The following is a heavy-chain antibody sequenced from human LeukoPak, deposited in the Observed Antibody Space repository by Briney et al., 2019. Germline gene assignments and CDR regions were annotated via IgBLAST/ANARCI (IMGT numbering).Heavy chain of an antibody. CDR1: GFTFSNYD. CDR3: ARDAIVGASDY. CDR2: LNPKSGDT. V-gene: IGHV1-8*01. Sequence: ASVKVSCKASGFTFSNYDINWVRQAPGQGLEWMGWLNPKSGDTGYAQKFQGRVAMTRNTSITTAYMEVSSLTSEDTAVYYCARDAIVGASDYWGQGTLVTVSS. J-gene: IGHJ4*02. D-gene: IGHD1-26*01.